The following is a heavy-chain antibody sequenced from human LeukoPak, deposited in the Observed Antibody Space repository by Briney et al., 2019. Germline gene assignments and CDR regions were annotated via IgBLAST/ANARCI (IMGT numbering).Heavy chain of an antibody. CDR2: IYHSGST. V-gene: IGHV4-59*01. CDR1: GGSISSYY. Sequence: SETLSLTCTVSGGSISSYYWSWIRRPPGRGLEWIGYIYHSGSTNYNPSLKSRVTISVDTSKNQFSLKLSSVTAADTAVYYCARGPGGYDFWSGGPGDYYYMDVWGKGTTVTVSS. J-gene: IGHJ6*03. CDR3: ARGPGGYDFWSGGPGDYYYMDV. D-gene: IGHD3-3*01.